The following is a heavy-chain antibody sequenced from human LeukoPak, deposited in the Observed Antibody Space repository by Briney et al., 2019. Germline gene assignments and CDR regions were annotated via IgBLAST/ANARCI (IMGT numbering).Heavy chain of an antibody. CDR1: GGSINSYY. D-gene: IGHD3-3*01. Sequence: SETLSLTCTVSGGSINSYYWTWIRQPPGKRLEWIGFISYSGNTKYNPSLKSRVTISGDMSKNQFTVKLISVTAADTAVYFCARRSSIYDFWSGTNWFDPWGQGTLVTVSS. J-gene: IGHJ5*02. V-gene: IGHV4-59*08. CDR2: ISYSGNT. CDR3: ARRSSIYDFWSGTNWFDP.